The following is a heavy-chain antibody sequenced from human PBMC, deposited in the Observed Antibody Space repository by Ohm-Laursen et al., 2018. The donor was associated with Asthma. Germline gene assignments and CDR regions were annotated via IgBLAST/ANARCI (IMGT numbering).Heavy chain of an antibody. D-gene: IGHD2-21*01. V-gene: IGHV3-30-3*01. CDR1: GFTFRSYA. CDR3: ARASSIIGVYGMDV. CDR2: GGSYYDGGLK. J-gene: IGHJ6*02. Sequence: SLRLSCAASGFTFRSYAMHWVRQAPGKGLEWVAVGGSYYDGGLKYYADSVNGRFTISRDNSKNTLYLQMNSLRAEDTAVYYCARASSIIGVYGMDVWGQGTTVTVSS.